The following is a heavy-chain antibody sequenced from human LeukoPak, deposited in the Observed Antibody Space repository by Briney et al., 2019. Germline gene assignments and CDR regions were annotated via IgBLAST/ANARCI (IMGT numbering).Heavy chain of an antibody. D-gene: IGHD3-22*01. J-gene: IGHJ3*02. V-gene: IGHV3-48*03. CDR2: ISSSGSTI. CDR1: GFTFSSYE. CDR3: AREGQTYFGSNGYYRIDAFDI. Sequence: GGSLRLSCAASGFTFSSYEMNWVRQAPGKVLEWVSYISSSGSTIYYADSVKGRFTISRDNAKNSLYLQMNSLRAEDTAVYYCAREGQTYFGSNGYYRIDAFDIWGQGTMVTVSS.